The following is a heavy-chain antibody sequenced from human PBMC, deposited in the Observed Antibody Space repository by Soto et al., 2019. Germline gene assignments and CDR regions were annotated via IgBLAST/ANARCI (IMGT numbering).Heavy chain of an antibody. J-gene: IGHJ4*02. V-gene: IGHV4-39*01. CDR3: ATHKDTSSRYLLPNS. CDR2: VDYRGNT. CDR1: GGAVSSSSYY. Sequence: PSETLSLTCTVSGGAVSSSSYYWGWIRQPPGEGREWIGSVDYRGNTYYNPSLNSRVTTSVDTSKNQFSLKLYSVTAADTALYFCATHKDTSSRYLLPNSWAQGTRATVS. D-gene: IGHD6-13*01.